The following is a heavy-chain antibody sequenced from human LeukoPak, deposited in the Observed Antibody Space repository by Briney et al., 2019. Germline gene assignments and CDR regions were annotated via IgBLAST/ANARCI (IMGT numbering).Heavy chain of an antibody. CDR3: ANAISEYGGYDHYFDS. V-gene: IGHV3-23*01. J-gene: IGHJ4*02. CDR2: ISGSGAST. Sequence: GGSLRLSCAASGFTFSTYAMSWVRQAPGKGPQWVSSISGSGASTYYADSVKGRFTISRDNSKNTLYLQMSSLRAEDTAAYYCANAISEYGGYDHYFDSWGQGTLVTVSS. D-gene: IGHD5-12*01. CDR1: GFTFSTYA.